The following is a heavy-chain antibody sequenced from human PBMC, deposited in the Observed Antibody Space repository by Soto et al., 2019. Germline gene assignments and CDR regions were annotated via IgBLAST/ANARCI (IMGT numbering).Heavy chain of an antibody. D-gene: IGHD3-22*01. CDR1: GGSISSGDYY. V-gene: IGHV4-30-4*01. J-gene: IGHJ4*02. Sequence: SVTLSLTCTVSGGSISSGDYYWSWIRQPPGKGLEWIGYIYYSGSTYYNPSLKSRVTISVDTSKNQFSLKLSSVTAADTAVYYCARAPTYYYDSSGPKFDYWGQGTLVTVSS. CDR3: ARAPTYYYDSSGPKFDY. CDR2: IYYSGST.